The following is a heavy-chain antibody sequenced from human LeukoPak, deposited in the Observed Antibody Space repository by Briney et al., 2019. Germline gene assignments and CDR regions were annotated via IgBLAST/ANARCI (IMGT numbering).Heavy chain of an antibody. CDR2: MSTSGST. Sequence: SETLSLTCTVSGASISSGSYYWTWIRQPAGMRLEWIGRMSTSGSTNYNPSLKGRVTISVDTSKNQFSLKLSSVTAADTAVYYCARDLGIVATIRYWGQGTLVTVSS. V-gene: IGHV4-61*02. D-gene: IGHD5-12*01. J-gene: IGHJ4*02. CDR1: GASISSGSYY. CDR3: ARDLGIVATIRY.